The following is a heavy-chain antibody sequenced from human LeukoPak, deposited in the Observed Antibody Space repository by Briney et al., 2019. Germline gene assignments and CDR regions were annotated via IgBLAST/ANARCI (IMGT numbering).Heavy chain of an antibody. D-gene: IGHD4-11*01. V-gene: IGHV3-11*01. CDR2: ISSSGSTI. Sequence: GGSLRLSCAASGFTFSDYYMSWIRQAPGKGLEWVSYISSSGSTIYYADSVKGRFTISRDNAKNSLYLQMNSLRAEDTAVYYCAREVYSNYRPCIDYWGQGTLVTVSS. CDR1: GFTFSDYY. CDR3: AREVYSNYRPCIDY. J-gene: IGHJ4*02.